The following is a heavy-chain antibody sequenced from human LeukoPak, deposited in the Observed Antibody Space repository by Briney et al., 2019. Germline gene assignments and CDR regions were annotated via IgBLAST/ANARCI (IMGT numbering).Heavy chain of an antibody. D-gene: IGHD2-2*01. J-gene: IGHJ3*02. V-gene: IGHV4-38-2*01. Sequence: SETLSLTCAVSGYSISSGYYCGWILQPPGKRLEWIGSIYHSGSTYYNPSLKSRVTISVDTSKNQFSLKLSSVTAADTAVYYCARPDVYCSSTSCLDAFDIWGQGTMVTVSS. CDR1: GYSISSGYY. CDR2: IYHSGST. CDR3: ARPDVYCSSTSCLDAFDI.